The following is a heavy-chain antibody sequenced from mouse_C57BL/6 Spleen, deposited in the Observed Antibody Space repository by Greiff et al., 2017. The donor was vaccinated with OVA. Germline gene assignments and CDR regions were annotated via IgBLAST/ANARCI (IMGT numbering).Heavy chain of an antibody. Sequence: VQLQQSGAELVRPGTSVKVSCKASGYAFTNYLIEWVKQRPGQGLEWIGVLNPGSGGTNYNEKFKGKATLTADKSSSTAYMQLSSLTSEDSAVYFCARAHYSNPWFAYWGQGTLVTVSA. V-gene: IGHV1-54*01. CDR3: ARAHYSNPWFAY. CDR1: GYAFTNYL. J-gene: IGHJ3*01. CDR2: LNPGSGGT. D-gene: IGHD2-5*01.